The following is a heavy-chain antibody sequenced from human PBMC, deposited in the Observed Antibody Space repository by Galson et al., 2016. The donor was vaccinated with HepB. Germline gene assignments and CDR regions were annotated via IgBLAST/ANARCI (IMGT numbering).Heavy chain of an antibody. V-gene: IGHV4-31*03. Sequence: TLSLTCTVSGGSISSSGYYWTWIRQYPGKGLEWIGYIYYSGTTYYNPSLKSRISISLDTSKNQFFLSLTSVTAADTAMYYCARVSLEVPGDSWGQGTLVTVSS. CDR3: ARVSLEVPGDS. CDR1: GGSISSSGYY. D-gene: IGHD3-10*01. CDR2: IYYSGTT. J-gene: IGHJ4*02.